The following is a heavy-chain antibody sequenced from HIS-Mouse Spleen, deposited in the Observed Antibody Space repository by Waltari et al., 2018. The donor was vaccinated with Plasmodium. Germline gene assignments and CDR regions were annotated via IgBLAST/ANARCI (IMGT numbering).Heavy chain of an antibody. Sequence: QVQLQQWGAGRLQPSETLSLTCAVYGGSFGGSYWSWIRQPPGKGLEWIGEINHSGSTNYSPSLKSRVTISVDTSKNQFSLKLSSVTAADTAVYYCARAYYDFWSGYRFDYWGQGTLVTVSS. V-gene: IGHV4-34*01. J-gene: IGHJ4*02. CDR3: ARAYYDFWSGYRFDY. CDR2: INHSGST. D-gene: IGHD3-3*01. CDR1: GGSFGGSY.